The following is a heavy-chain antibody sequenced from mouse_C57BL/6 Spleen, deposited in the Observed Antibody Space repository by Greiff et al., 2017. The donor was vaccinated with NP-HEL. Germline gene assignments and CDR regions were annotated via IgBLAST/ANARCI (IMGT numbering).Heavy chain of an antibody. D-gene: IGHD1-1*01. CDR1: GFTFSSYA. V-gene: IGHV5-9-1*02. Sequence: EVKLVESGEGLVKPGGSLKLSCAASGFTFSSYAMSWVRQTPEKRLEWVAYISSGGDYIYYADTVKGRFTISRDNARNTLYLQMSSLKSEDTAMYYCTRETITTVVATEYFDVWGTGTTVTVSS. J-gene: IGHJ1*03. CDR2: ISSGGDYI. CDR3: TRETITTVVATEYFDV.